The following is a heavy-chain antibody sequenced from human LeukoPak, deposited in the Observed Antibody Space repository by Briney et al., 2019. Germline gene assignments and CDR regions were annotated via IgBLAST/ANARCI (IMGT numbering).Heavy chain of an antibody. V-gene: IGHV4-39*07. Sequence: SETLSLTCTVSGGSISSSSYFWAWIRQPPGKGLEWIGSIYYSESTYYNPSLKSRVTMSVDTSKNQFSLKLSSVTAADTAVYYCARDRGTWNDDGFDYWGQGTLVTVSS. D-gene: IGHD1-1*01. CDR3: ARDRGTWNDDGFDY. CDR2: IYYSEST. J-gene: IGHJ4*02. CDR1: GGSISSSSYF.